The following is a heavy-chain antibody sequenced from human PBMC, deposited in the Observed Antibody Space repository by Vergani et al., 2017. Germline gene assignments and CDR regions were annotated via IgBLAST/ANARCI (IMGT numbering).Heavy chain of an antibody. CDR1: GYTFTSYY. J-gene: IGHJ6*02. V-gene: IGHV1-46*01. Sequence: QVQLVQSGAEVKKPGASVKVSCKASGYTFTSYYMHWVRQAPGQGLEWMGIINPSGGSTSYAQKFQGRVTMTRDTSTSTVYMELSSLRSEDTAVYYCARDFGSSSSGTYYYYGMDVWGQGTTVTVSS. D-gene: IGHD6-6*01. CDR3: ARDFGSSSSGTYYYYGMDV. CDR2: INPSGGST.